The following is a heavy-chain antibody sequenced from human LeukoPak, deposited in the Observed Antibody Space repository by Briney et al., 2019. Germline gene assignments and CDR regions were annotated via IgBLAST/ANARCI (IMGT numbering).Heavy chain of an antibody. Sequence: GGSLRLSCAASGFTFDDYAMHWVRQVPGKGLEWVSGISWNGATIFYADPVKGRFTISRDDAKKTLHLEMNSLRAEDTALYYCAKRSAAGTVGYFDFWGQGTLVTVSS. D-gene: IGHD6-13*01. CDR3: AKRSAAGTVGYFDF. CDR2: ISWNGATI. CDR1: GFTFDDYA. V-gene: IGHV3-9*01. J-gene: IGHJ4*02.